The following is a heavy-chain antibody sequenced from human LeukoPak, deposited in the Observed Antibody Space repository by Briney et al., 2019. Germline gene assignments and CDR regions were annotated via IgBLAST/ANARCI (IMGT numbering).Heavy chain of an antibody. CDR2: IYPGDSDT. D-gene: IGHD2/OR15-2a*01. CDR1: GYSFTTYR. J-gene: IGHJ4*02. Sequence: VESLKISCKGSGYSFTTYRIGWVRQMPGKGLEWMGIIYPGDSDTRYSPSFQGQVTISADKSISTAYLQWSSLKASDTAMYYCATYSSTFYHDYWGQGTLVTVSS. CDR3: ATYSSTFYHDY. V-gene: IGHV5-51*01.